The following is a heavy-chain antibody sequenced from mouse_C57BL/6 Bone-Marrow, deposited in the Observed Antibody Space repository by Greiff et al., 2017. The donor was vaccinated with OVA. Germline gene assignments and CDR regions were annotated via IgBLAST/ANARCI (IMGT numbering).Heavy chain of an antibody. CDR3: ARQKATVVASMDY. CDR2: ISNGGGST. Sequence: EVQLVESGGGLVQPGGSLKLSCAASGFTFSDYYMYWVRQTPEKRLEWVAYISNGGGSTYYPDTVKGRFTISRDNAKNTLYLQMSRLKSEDTAMYYCARQKATVVASMDYWGQGTSVTVSS. J-gene: IGHJ4*01. CDR1: GFTFSDYY. D-gene: IGHD1-1*01. V-gene: IGHV5-12*01.